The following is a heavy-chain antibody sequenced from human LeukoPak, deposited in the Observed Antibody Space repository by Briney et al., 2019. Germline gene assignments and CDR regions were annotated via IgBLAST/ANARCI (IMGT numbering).Heavy chain of an antibody. Sequence: GGSLRLSCAASGFTFSSYAMSWIRQAPGKGLEWVSAISGSGGSTYYADSVKGRFTISRDNSKNTLYLQMNSLRAEDTAVYYCAKDLIGLAAASIFDYWGQGTLVTVSS. D-gene: IGHD6-13*01. CDR1: GFTFSSYA. CDR3: AKDLIGLAAASIFDY. CDR2: ISGSGGST. J-gene: IGHJ4*02. V-gene: IGHV3-23*01.